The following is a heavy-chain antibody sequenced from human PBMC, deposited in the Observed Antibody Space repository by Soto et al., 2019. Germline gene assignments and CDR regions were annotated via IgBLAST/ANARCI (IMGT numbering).Heavy chain of an antibody. Sequence: PSETLSLTCAVSGGSISSGGYSWSWIRQPPGKGLEWIGYIYHSGSTYYNPSLKSRVTISVDRSKNQFSLKLSSVTAADTAVYYCARSYGDYVHFDYWGQGTMVTVYS. V-gene: IGHV4-30-2*01. CDR3: ARSYGDYVHFDY. J-gene: IGHJ4*02. D-gene: IGHD4-17*01. CDR1: GGSISSGGYS. CDR2: IYHSGST.